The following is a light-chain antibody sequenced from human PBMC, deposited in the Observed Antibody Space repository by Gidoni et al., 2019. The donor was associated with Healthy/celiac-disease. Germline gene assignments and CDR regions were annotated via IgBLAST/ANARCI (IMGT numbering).Light chain of an antibody. J-gene: IGKJ2*01. CDR1: QSISSY. V-gene: IGKV1-39*01. CDR3: QQSYSTPYT. CDR2: AAS. Sequence: EIQMTQYPSSLSSSVGDRVTITCRASQSISSYLNWYQQKPGKAPKLLIYAASSLPSGVPSRFSGSGSGTDFTLTISSLQPEDFATYYCQQSYSTPYTFGQGTKLEIK.